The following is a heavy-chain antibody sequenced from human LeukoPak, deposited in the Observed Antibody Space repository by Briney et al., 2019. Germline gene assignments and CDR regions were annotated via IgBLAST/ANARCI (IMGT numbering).Heavy chain of an antibody. D-gene: IGHD3-10*01. CDR1: GFTFSSYW. J-gene: IGHJ6*03. Sequence: GGSLRLSCAASGFTFSSYWMSWVRQAPGKGLEWVANIKQDGSEKYYADSVKGRFTISRDNAKNSLYLQMNSLRAEDTAVYYCARGIVSTGRVNYYYYYYMDVWGKGTTVTVSS. CDR2: IKQDGSEK. CDR3: ARGIVSTGRVNYYYYYYMDV. V-gene: IGHV3-7*01.